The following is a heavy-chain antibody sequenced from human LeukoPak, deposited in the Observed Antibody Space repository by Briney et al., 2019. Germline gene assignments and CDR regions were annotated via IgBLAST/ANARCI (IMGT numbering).Heavy chain of an antibody. D-gene: IGHD5/OR15-5a*01. CDR2: ISASGDRT. CDR1: GFTFSTYS. Sequence: GGSLRLSCAASGFTFSTYSMNWVRQAPGKGLEWVAAISASGDRTYYADSVKGRFTISRDNSKTTLYLQMNSLRAEDSAVYYCANGGSVNDEDSYYYYMDVWGTGTTVTVSS. J-gene: IGHJ6*03. V-gene: IGHV3-23*01. CDR3: ANGGSVNDEDSYYYYMDV.